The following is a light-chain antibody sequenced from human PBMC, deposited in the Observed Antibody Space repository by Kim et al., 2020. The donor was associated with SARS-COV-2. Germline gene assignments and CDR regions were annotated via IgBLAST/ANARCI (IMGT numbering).Light chain of an antibody. CDR1: QSVGSN. J-gene: IGKJ2*01. V-gene: IGKV3-15*01. Sequence: SVTPGERATLSCRASQSVGSNLAGYQQRPGQAPRLFMYAASTRASGFPARFSGSGSGTEFALTISSLQSEDFVVYYCQQYNNWPYTFGQGTKLEI. CDR3: QQYNNWPYT. CDR2: AAS.